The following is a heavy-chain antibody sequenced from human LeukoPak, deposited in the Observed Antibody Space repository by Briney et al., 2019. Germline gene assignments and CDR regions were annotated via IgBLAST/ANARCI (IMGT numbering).Heavy chain of an antibody. Sequence: GGSLRLSCAASGFTFSSYAMSWVRQAPGKGLEWVSAISGSGGSTYYADSVKGRFTISSDNSKNTLYLQMNSLRAEDTAVYYCARHPEPGYCSSTSCHESYFDYWGQGTLVTVSS. CDR1: GFTFSSYA. V-gene: IGHV3-23*01. D-gene: IGHD2-2*01. CDR3: ARHPEPGYCSSTSCHESYFDY. J-gene: IGHJ4*02. CDR2: ISGSGGST.